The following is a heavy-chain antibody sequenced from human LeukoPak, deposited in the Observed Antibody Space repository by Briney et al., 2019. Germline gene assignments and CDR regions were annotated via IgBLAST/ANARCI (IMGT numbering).Heavy chain of an antibody. Sequence: GPSVKVSCKTSGYTFTGYYMHWVRQAPGQGPEWMGRINPNSGGTNYAQKSQGRVNMTRDTSITTAYMELSRLRSDDTAVYYCATDAWGYYDSSGYYRQADYWGQGTLVTVSS. J-gene: IGHJ4*02. CDR1: GYTFTGYY. D-gene: IGHD3-22*01. CDR2: INPNSGGT. CDR3: ATDAWGYYDSSGYYRQADY. V-gene: IGHV1-2*06.